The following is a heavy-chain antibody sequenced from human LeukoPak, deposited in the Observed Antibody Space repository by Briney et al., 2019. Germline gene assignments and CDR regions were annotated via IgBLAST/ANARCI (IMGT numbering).Heavy chain of an antibody. J-gene: IGHJ5*02. V-gene: IGHV3-21*01. CDR2: ISSSSSYI. CDR1: GFTFSSYS. Sequence: GGSLRLSCAASGFTFSSYSMTWVRQAPGKGLEWASSISSSSSYIYYADSVKGRFTISRDNAKNSLYLQMNSLRAEDTAVYYCARSLGRQQLGNWFDPWGQGTLVTVSS. D-gene: IGHD6-13*01. CDR3: ARSLGRQQLGNWFDP.